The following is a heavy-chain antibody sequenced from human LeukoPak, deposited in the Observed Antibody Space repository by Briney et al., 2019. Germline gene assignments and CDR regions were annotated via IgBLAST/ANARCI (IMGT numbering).Heavy chain of an antibody. Sequence: AAVKVSCKASGYTFTVYYMHGVRQAPGQGREWMGWINPNSGGTNYAQKFQSRVTMTRDTSISTAYMALSRLRSDDTAVYYCARGITMVRGVIMDWFDPWGQGTLVTVSS. V-gene: IGHV1-2*02. J-gene: IGHJ5*02. CDR2: INPNSGGT. CDR1: GYTFTVYY. CDR3: ARGITMVRGVIMDWFDP. D-gene: IGHD3-10*01.